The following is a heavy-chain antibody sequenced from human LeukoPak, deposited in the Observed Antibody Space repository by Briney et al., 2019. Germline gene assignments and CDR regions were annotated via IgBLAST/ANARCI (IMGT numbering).Heavy chain of an antibody. J-gene: IGHJ4*02. CDR1: GGSISSSSYY. V-gene: IGHV4-39*01. Sequence: SETLSLTCTVSGGSISSSSYYWGWIRQPPGKGLEWIGSIYYSGSTYYNPSLKSRVTISVDTSKNQFSLKLSSVTAADTAVYYCARLPSSIAARAAFDYWGQGTLVTVSS. CDR3: ARLPSSIAARAAFDY. CDR2: IYYSGST. D-gene: IGHD6-6*01.